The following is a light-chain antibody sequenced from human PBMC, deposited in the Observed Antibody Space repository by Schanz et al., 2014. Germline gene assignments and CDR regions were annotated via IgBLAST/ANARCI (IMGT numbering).Light chain of an antibody. Sequence: EIVMTQSPATLSVSPGERATLSCRASQSVNSNLAWYQQKPGQAPRLLIYDASNRATGIPARFSGSGSGTDFTLTISSLEPEDFAVYYCQQYGSSPLAFGGGTKVEIK. CDR3: QQYGSSPLA. CDR2: DAS. J-gene: IGKJ4*01. V-gene: IGKV3D-15*01. CDR1: QSVNSN.